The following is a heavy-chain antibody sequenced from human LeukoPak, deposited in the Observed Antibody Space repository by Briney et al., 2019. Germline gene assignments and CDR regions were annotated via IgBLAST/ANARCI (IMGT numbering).Heavy chain of an antibody. CDR1: GFIFSGAA. CDR3: ARARNKYCSGGSCYPDY. Sequence: GGSLKLSCAASGFIFSGAAIYWVRQAPGKGLEWVGRIRSKANNYATSYAASVKGRFTISRDDSKNTAYLHMNSLKTEDTAVYYCARARNKYCSGGSCYPDYWGQGTLVTVSS. D-gene: IGHD2-15*01. J-gene: IGHJ4*02. CDR2: IRSKANNYAT. V-gene: IGHV3-73*01.